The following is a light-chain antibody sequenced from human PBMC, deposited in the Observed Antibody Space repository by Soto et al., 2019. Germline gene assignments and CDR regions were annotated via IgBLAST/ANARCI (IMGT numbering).Light chain of an antibody. J-gene: IGLJ1*01. Sequence: QSALTQPASVSGSPGQSITISCTGTSSDVGSYNLASWYQQHPGKAPKLMIYEVSKRPSGVSNRFSGSKSGNTASLTISGLQAEDEADYYCCSYAGSSTSPYVFGTGTKVTVL. CDR2: EVS. CDR1: SSDVGSYNL. V-gene: IGLV2-23*02. CDR3: CSYAGSSTSPYV.